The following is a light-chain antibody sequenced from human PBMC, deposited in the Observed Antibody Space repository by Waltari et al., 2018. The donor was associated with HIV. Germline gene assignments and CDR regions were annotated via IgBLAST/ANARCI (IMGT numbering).Light chain of an antibody. Sequence: QSALTQPASVSGSPGQSITISCTGTSSHVGGYNYVSWYQQHPGKAPKLMIYDVSNRPSGVSNRFSGSKFGNTASLTISGLQAEDEADYYCSSYTSSSTLVVFGGGTKLTVL. V-gene: IGLV2-14*03. CDR1: SSHVGGYNY. CDR2: DVS. J-gene: IGLJ2*01. CDR3: SSYTSSSTLVV.